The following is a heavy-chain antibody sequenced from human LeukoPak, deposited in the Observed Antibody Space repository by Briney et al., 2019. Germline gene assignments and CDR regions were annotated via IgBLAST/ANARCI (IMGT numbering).Heavy chain of an antibody. V-gene: IGHV3-30-3*01. D-gene: IGHD3-10*01. CDR2: ISYDGSNK. CDR3: AKEMIRGVRLLDP. Sequence: PGGSLRLSCAASGFTFSSYAMHWVRQAPGKGLEWVAVISYDGSNKYYADSVKGRFTISRDNSKNTLYLQMNSLRAEDTAVYYCAKEMIRGVRLLDPWGQGTLVTVSS. CDR1: GFTFSSYA. J-gene: IGHJ5*02.